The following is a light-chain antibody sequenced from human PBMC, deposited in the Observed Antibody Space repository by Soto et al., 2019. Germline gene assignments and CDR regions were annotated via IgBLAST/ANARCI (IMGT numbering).Light chain of an antibody. Sequence: ESVLTQFPGTLSLSPLQRATLSYRASQGVSNNYLAWYQQKPGQAPRLLIYGASARATGIPDRFSGSGSGTDFTLTISRLEPEDFAVYYCQQYGSSGTFGQGTKVDIK. J-gene: IGKJ1*01. CDR2: GAS. CDR3: QQYGSSGT. CDR1: QGVSNNY. V-gene: IGKV3-20*01.